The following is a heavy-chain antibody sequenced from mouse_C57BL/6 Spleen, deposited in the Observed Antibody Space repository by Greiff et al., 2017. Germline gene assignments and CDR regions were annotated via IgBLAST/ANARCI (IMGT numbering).Heavy chain of an antibody. Sequence: DVQLQESGGGLVKPGGSLKLSCAASGFTFSDYGMHWVRQAPEKGLEWVAYISSGSSTIYYADTVKGRFTISRDNAKDTLFRQMTGLRSEDTAMYYCARRELGSSPYYAMDYWGQGTSVTVSS. J-gene: IGHJ4*01. CDR2: ISSGSSTI. CDR3: ARRELGSSPYYAMDY. CDR1: GFTFSDYG. D-gene: IGHD1-1*01. V-gene: IGHV5-17*01.